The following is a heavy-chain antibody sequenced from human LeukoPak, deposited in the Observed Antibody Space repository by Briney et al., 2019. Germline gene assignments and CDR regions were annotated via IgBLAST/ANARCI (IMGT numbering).Heavy chain of an antibody. CDR1: GASISSDNY. D-gene: IGHD6-19*01. CDR3: AKHGMWLVRLEN. V-gene: IGHV4-39*01. Sequence: SETLSLTCTVSGASISSDNYWGWIRQAPGKGLELIGSVHFSGTTYYNPSLKSRVAIALDTSKNQFSLKLRSVTAADTAIYYCAKHGMWLVRLENWGHGTLVTVSS. CDR2: VHFSGTT. J-gene: IGHJ1*01.